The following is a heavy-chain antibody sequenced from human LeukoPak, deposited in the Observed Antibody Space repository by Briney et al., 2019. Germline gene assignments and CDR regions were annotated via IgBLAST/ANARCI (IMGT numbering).Heavy chain of an antibody. J-gene: IGHJ5*02. V-gene: IGHV1-8*01. CDR1: GYTFTNYD. CDR2: MNPNSGNT. Sequence: ASVKVSCKASGYTFTNYDIHWVRQATGQGLEWMGWMNPNSGNTDFAQKFQGRVTMTRNTSISTAYMELSSLRSEDTAVYFCARGRILAGYYKGNWFDPWGQGTLVTVSS. CDR3: ARGRILAGYYKGNWFDP. D-gene: IGHD3-9*01.